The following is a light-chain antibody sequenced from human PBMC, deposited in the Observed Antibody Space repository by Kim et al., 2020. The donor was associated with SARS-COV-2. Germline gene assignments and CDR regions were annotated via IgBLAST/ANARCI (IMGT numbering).Light chain of an antibody. CDR3: ATWDDSLDGVI. Sequence: GQGGTSSCAGSRTNIGSYAVNWYLQLPGTAPKLLIYSNNQRPSGVPDRFSGSKSGTSASLAISGLQSEDEADYYCATWDDSLDGVIFGGGTQLTVL. V-gene: IGLV1-44*01. CDR1: RTNIGSYA. CDR2: SNN. J-gene: IGLJ2*01.